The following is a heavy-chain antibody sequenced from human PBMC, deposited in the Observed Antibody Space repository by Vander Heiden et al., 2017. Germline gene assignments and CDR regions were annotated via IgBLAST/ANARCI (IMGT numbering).Heavy chain of an antibody. J-gene: IGHJ4*02. Sequence: EVQLVESGGGLVQPGGSLRPSCAAAGFTFSTSSMNWVRQAPGKGLEWVSYISSSSSTIYYADSVKGRFTISRDNAKNSLYLQMNSLRDEDTAVYYCARYVDTAMAFAYWGQGTLVTVSS. D-gene: IGHD5-18*01. CDR1: GFTFSTSS. CDR2: ISSSSSTI. V-gene: IGHV3-48*02. CDR3: ARYVDTAMAFAY.